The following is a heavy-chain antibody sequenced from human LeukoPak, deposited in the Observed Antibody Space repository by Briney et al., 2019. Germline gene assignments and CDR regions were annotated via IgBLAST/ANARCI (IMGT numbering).Heavy chain of an antibody. CDR1: GGTFSSYT. Sequence: ASVKVSCKASGGTFSSYTISWVRQAPGQGLEWMGRIIPILGIANYAQKFQGRVTNTADKSTSTAYMELSSLRSEDTAVYYCARESEEYCSSTSCRAFDYWGQGTLVTVSS. CDR3: ARESEEYCSSTSCRAFDY. J-gene: IGHJ4*02. D-gene: IGHD2-2*01. CDR2: IIPILGIA. V-gene: IGHV1-69*04.